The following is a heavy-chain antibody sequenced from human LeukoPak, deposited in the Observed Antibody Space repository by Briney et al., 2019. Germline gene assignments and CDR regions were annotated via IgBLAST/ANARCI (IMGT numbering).Heavy chain of an antibody. CDR2: MNPNSSNT. J-gene: IGHJ3*02. V-gene: IGHV1-8*01. Sequence: GASVKVSCKAYGYTFTSYDINWVRQATGQGLEWMGWMNPNSSNTGYAKKFQGRVTMTSDTSISTAYMELSSLRSDDTAVYYCARATGGGNYNNRAFDIWGQGTMVTVSS. D-gene: IGHD4-11*01. CDR3: ARATGGGNYNNRAFDI. CDR1: GYTFTSYD.